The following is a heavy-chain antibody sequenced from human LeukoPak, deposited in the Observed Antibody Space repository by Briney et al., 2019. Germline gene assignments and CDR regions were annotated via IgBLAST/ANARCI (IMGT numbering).Heavy chain of an antibody. J-gene: IGHJ5*02. CDR2: VYNSGST. CDR3: ARQTFGALYFDP. D-gene: IGHD3-10*01. CDR1: GGSISRGSYY. V-gene: IGHV4-61*02. Sequence: PSQTLSLTCIVSGGSISRGSYYWNWIRQPAGKGLEWMGRVYNSGSTNYNPSLKSRVTISTDMSKNQFSLKLSSVTAADTAVYYCARQTFGALYFDPWGQGTLVTVSS.